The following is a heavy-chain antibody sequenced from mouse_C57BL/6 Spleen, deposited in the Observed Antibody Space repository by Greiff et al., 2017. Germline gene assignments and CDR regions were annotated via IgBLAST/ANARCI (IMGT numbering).Heavy chain of an antibody. CDR2: INPNNGGT. V-gene: IGHV1-22*01. J-gene: IGHJ4*01. Sequence: VQLQQSGPELVKPGASVKMSCKASGYTFTDYNMHWVKQSPGKSLEWIGYINPNNGGTSYNQKFKGKATLTVNKSSSTAYIVVRSLTSEDSAVYYCARGDSNYVSAMDYWGQGTSVTVSS. CDR1: GYTFTDYN. D-gene: IGHD2-5*01. CDR3: ARGDSNYVSAMDY.